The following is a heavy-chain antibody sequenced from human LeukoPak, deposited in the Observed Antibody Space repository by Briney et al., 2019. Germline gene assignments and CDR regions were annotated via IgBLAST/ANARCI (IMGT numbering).Heavy chain of an antibody. CDR2: ISSSSSYI. J-gene: IGHJ4*02. Sequence: GGSLRLSCVVSGITFSVACMSWVRQAPGKGLEWVSSISSSSSYIYYADSVKGRFTISRDNAKNSLYLQMNSLRAEDTAVYYCARGRITFGGVIIMEFDYWGQGTLVTVSS. CDR3: ARGRITFGGVIIMEFDY. CDR1: GITFSVAC. V-gene: IGHV3-21*01. D-gene: IGHD3-16*02.